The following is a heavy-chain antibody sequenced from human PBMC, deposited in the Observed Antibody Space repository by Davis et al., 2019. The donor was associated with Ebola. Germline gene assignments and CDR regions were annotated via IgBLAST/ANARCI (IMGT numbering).Heavy chain of an antibody. Sequence: SETLSLTCTVSGGSISSSSYYWGWIRQPPGKGLEWIGSIYYSGSTYYNPSLKSRVTISVDTSKNQFSLKLSSVTAADTAVYYCARAYDGYSYGGTDYWGQGTLVTVSS. CDR3: ARAYDGYSYGGTDY. V-gene: IGHV4-39*01. D-gene: IGHD5-18*01. J-gene: IGHJ4*02. CDR1: GGSISSSSYY. CDR2: IYYSGST.